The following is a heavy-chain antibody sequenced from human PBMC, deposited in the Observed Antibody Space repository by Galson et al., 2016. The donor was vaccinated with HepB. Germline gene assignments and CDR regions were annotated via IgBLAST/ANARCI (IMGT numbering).Heavy chain of an antibody. CDR2: INHSGTT. D-gene: IGHD1-7*01. CDR3: ARPRWNYVRRNTFDV. Sequence: SETLSLTCAAYGGSFTGYYWSWIRQFPGKGLEWIAEINHSGTTYYNPSLKSRVTISVDVSKNQFSLNLTSVTAADTAVYYCARPRWNYVRRNTFDVWGQGTVVAVSP. V-gene: IGHV4-34*01. CDR1: GGSFTGYY. J-gene: IGHJ3*01.